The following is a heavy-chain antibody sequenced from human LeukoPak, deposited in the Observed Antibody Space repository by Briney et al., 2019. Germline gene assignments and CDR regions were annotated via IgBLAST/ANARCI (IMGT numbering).Heavy chain of an antibody. V-gene: IGHV4-38-2*01. CDR3: ASANWYFDL. Sequence: GLEWIGSIYSSGSTYYNPSLKSRVTISVDTSKNQFSLKLSSVTAADTAVYYCASANWYFDLWGRGTLVTVSS. CDR2: IYSSGST. J-gene: IGHJ2*01.